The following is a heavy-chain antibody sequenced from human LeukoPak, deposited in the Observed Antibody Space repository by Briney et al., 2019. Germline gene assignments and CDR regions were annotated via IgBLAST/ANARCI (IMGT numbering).Heavy chain of an antibody. V-gene: IGHV1-2*02. CDR2: INPNSGGT. J-gene: IGHJ3*01. CDR1: GYTFTGYY. Sequence: ASVKVSCKASGYTFTGYYIHWVRQAPGQGLEWMGWINPNSGGTNYAQKFQGRVTMTGDTSISTAYMELNRLRSDDTAVYYCASYGWFGEGNIFDFWGPGTMVTVSS. CDR3: ASYGWFGEGNIFDF. D-gene: IGHD3-10*01.